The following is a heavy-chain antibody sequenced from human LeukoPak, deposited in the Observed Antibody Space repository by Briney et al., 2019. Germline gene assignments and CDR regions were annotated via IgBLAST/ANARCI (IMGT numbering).Heavy chain of an antibody. Sequence: GASVKVSCKASGYTFTRYYMHWVRQAPGQGLEWMGIINPSGGSTSYAQKFQGRVTMTRDTSTSTVHMELSSLRSEDTAVYYCARVSVGVVVTAILGRYYGMDVWGQGTTVTVSS. D-gene: IGHD2-21*02. V-gene: IGHV1-46*01. CDR2: INPSGGST. CDR3: ARVSVGVVVTAILGRYYGMDV. J-gene: IGHJ6*02. CDR1: GYTFTRYY.